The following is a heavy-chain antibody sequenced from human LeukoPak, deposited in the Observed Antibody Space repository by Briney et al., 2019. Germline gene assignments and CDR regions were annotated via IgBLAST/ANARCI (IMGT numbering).Heavy chain of an antibody. D-gene: IGHD3-3*01. CDR1: GFTFSSYA. Sequence: RGSLRLSCAASGFTFSSYAMSWVRLAPGKGLEWVSAISGSGGSTYYADSVKGRFTISRDNSKNTLYLQMNSLRAEDTAVYYCAKASGTIFGVVIIYFDYWGQGTLVTVSS. CDR3: AKASGTIFGVVIIYFDY. CDR2: ISGSGGST. J-gene: IGHJ4*02. V-gene: IGHV3-23*01.